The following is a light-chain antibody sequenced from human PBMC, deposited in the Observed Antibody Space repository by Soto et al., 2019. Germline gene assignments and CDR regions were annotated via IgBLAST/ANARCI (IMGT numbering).Light chain of an antibody. CDR2: KAS. CDR1: QSISSW. V-gene: IGKV1-5*03. Sequence: DIQMTQSPSTLSASVGDRVTITCRASQSISSWLAWYQQKPGKAPKRLIYKASSLESGVPSRFSGSGSGTEFPLTISSLQPDDFATYYCQQYNSYSPYTFGQGTKLEIK. CDR3: QQYNSYSPYT. J-gene: IGKJ2*01.